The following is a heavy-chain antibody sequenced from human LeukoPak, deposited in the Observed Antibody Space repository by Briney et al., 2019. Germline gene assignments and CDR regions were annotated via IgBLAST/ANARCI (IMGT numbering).Heavy chain of an antibody. D-gene: IGHD3-9*01. CDR1: GGSFSDFF. Sequence: SETLSLTCAVYGGSFSDFFWTWVRQPPGKGLEWIGGINHSGDTKYNPSLKSRVTTSVDTSNNQLSLNLISVTAADTAVYYCARGRVSPSYDVLTGSYRPTYYFDYWGQGTLVTVSS. V-gene: IGHV4-34*01. CDR3: ARGRVSPSYDVLTGSYRPTYYFDY. J-gene: IGHJ4*02. CDR2: INHSGDT.